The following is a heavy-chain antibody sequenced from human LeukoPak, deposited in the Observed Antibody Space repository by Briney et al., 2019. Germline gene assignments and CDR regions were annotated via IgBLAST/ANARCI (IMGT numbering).Heavy chain of an antibody. CDR1: GGTFSSYA. J-gene: IGHJ6*03. CDR2: IIPIFGTA. Sequence: ASVKVSCKASGGTFSSYAISWVRQAPGQGLEWMGGIIPIFGTANYAQKFQGRVTITADKSTSTAYMELSSLRSEDTAVYYCARGSDYYGSGSYYSKAISTQNGQTDYYYYYMDVWGKGTTVTVSS. V-gene: IGHV1-69*06. D-gene: IGHD3-10*01. CDR3: ARGSDYYGSGSYYSKAISTQNGQTDYYYYYMDV.